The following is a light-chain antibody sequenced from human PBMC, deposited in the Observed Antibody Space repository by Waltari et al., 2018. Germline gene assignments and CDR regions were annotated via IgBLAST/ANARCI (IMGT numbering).Light chain of an antibody. CDR3: SSYTSSSTLWV. CDR1: SSDVGGYNY. J-gene: IGLJ3*02. V-gene: IGLV2-14*03. CDR2: DVS. Sequence: QSALTQPASVSGSPGQSITLSCTGTSSDVGGYNYVSWYQQPPGKAPKLIISDVSNRPSGVSNRFSGSKSGNTASLTISGLQAEDGADYYCSSYTSSSTLWVFGGGTKLTVL.